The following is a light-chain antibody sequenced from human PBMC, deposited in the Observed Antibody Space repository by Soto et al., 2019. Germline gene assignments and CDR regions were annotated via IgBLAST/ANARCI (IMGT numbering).Light chain of an antibody. CDR3: QQRSNWPFT. CDR2: GAS. CDR1: QSVSNNY. J-gene: IGKJ3*01. Sequence: EIVLTQSRCNLSLSAGERATLSCRPSQSVSNNYLAWYQQKPGQAPRLLIYGASTRATGIPARFSGSGSRTDFTLTISSLEPEDFAVYYCQQRSNWPFTFGPGTKVDIK. V-gene: IGKV3-11*01.